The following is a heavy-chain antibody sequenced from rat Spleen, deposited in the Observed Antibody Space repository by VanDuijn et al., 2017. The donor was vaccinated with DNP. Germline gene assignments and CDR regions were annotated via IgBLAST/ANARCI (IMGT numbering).Heavy chain of an antibody. CDR3: ARWNSGHFDY. V-gene: IGHV5S13*01. Sequence: EVQLVESGGGLVQPGRSLKLSCIGSGFTFSNYGMAWVRQAPTKGLEWVAYIGSPAYAPYYADSVKGRFTISRDNARNTLYLQMNSLKSEDMATYYCARWNSGHFDYWGQGVMVTVSS. J-gene: IGHJ2*01. CDR1: GFTFSNYG. D-gene: IGHD4-3*01. CDR2: IGSPAYAP.